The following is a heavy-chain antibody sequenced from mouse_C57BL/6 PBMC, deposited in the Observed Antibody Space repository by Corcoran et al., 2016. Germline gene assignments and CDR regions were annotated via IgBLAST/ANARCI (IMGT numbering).Heavy chain of an antibody. CDR1: CYTFISYG. CDR3: ARMEGHWFAY. J-gene: IGHJ3*01. CDR2: IYPRSGNT. Sequence: QVQLKQSGAGLAWPGAQVNLSCKASCYTFISYGISWVKQRTGQGLEWIREIYPRSGNTYYNEKFKGKATLTADKSSSTAYMELRSLTSEDSAVYFCARMEGHWFAYWGQGTLVTVSA. V-gene: IGHV1-81*01.